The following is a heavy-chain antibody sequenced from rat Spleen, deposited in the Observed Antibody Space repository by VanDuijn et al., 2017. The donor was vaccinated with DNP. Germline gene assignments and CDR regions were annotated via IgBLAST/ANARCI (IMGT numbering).Heavy chain of an antibody. Sequence: QVQLKESGPGMVQPSQTLSLTCTVSGFSLTDYSVHWIRQPPGKVLEWIAAISSGGSTFYNSALKYRLSISRDTSKSQVFLKMNSLQTEDTAIYYFTRESAMAAWGQGISVTVSS. CDR3: TRESAMAA. CDR1: GFSLTDYS. J-gene: IGHJ4*01. V-gene: IGHV2-19*01. CDR2: ISSGGST.